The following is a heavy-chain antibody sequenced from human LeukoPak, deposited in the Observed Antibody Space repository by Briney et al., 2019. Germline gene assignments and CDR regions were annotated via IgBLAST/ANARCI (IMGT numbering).Heavy chain of an antibody. D-gene: IGHD2-15*01. V-gene: IGHV4-59*08. CDR2: IYYSGST. Sequence: SETLSLTCTVSGGPISIYYWSRPRDPPGRGREGMGYIYYSGSTNYNPSLKSRVTISVDTSKNQFSLKLSSVTAADTAVYYCARGRSYRDGYRLFDYWGQGTLVTVSS. CDR3: ARGRSYRDGYRLFDY. J-gene: IGHJ4*02. CDR1: GGPISIYY.